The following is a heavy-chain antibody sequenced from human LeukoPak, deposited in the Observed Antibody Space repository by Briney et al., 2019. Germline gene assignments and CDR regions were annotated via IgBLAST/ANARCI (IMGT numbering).Heavy chain of an antibody. CDR2: INGDGRST. D-gene: IGHD3-9*01. CDR1: GFTFTTYT. V-gene: IGHV3-64D*06. J-gene: IGHJ4*02. Sequence: PGGSLRLSCSASGFTFTTYTMYWVRQAPGKGLEYVSVINGDGRSTYYADSVKGRFTISRDNSKNTLYLQMSSLRAEDTAVYYCAGDQVDDTGYLRWGQGTRVTVSA. CDR3: AGDQVDDTGYLR.